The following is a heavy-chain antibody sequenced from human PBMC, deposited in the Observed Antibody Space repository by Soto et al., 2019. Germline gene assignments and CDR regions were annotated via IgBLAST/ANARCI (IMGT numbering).Heavy chain of an antibody. J-gene: IGHJ5*02. D-gene: IGHD2-21*02. CDR3: ARTVTENWFDP. CDR2: ISDSGVT. Sequence: QVQLQESGSGLVKPSETLSLTCSVSGGSISAFYWSWIRQPPGKGLEWIGCISDSGVTNYNPSLRSRVTISLHTSNNQFSLRLSSVTAADTAVYFCARTVTENWFDPWGQGTLVTVSS. CDR1: GGSISAFY. V-gene: IGHV4-59*01.